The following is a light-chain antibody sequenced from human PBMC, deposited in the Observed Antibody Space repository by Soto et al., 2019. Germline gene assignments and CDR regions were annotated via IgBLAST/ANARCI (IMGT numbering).Light chain of an antibody. CDR3: QQYNGWPWT. V-gene: IGKV3D-15*01. CDR1: QSVSSK. CDR2: GAS. J-gene: IGKJ1*01. Sequence: EIVMTQSPATLSVSPGERATLSCRASQSVSSKLAWYQQKPGQAPRLLIYGASTRATGIPARFSGSGSGTEFTLTLSSLQSEDFAVYYCQQYNGWPWTFGQGTKVEIK.